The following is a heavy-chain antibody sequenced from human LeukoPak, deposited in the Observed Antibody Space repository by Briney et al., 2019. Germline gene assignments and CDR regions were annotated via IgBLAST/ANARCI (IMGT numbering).Heavy chain of an antibody. Sequence: ASVKASCKASGYTFTSYGISWVRQAPGQGLEWMGWISAYNGNTNYAQKLQGRVTMTTDTSTSTAYMELRSLRSDDTAVYYCAGTTVKDGFDPWGQGTLVTVSS. CDR2: ISAYNGNT. V-gene: IGHV1-18*01. CDR3: AGTTVKDGFDP. CDR1: GYTFTSYG. J-gene: IGHJ5*02. D-gene: IGHD4-17*01.